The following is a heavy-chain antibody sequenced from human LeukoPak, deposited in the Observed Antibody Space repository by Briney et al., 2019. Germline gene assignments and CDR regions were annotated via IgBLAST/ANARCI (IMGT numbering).Heavy chain of an antibody. CDR3: ARDTDYGAEPLDY. V-gene: IGHV3-48*03. CDR2: ISSSGSTI. Sequence: PGGSLRLSCAASGFTFSSYEMNWVRQAPGKGLKGVSYISSSGSTIYYADSVKGRFTISRDNAKNSLYLQMNSLRAEDTAVYYCARDTDYGAEPLDYWGQGTLVTVSS. D-gene: IGHD4-17*01. J-gene: IGHJ4*02. CDR1: GFTFSSYE.